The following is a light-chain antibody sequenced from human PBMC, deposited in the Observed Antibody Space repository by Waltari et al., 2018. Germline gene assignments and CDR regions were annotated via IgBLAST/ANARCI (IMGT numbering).Light chain of an antibody. J-gene: IGKJ4*01. CDR3: QQRSSWPLT. CDR2: DAS. CDR1: QSVSSY. V-gene: IGKV3-11*01. Sequence: DILLTQSPATLSLSPGERVTLSCRASQSVSSYLAWYQQKPGQAPRLLIYDASTRAGGVPARFSGSGSGTDFTLTISSLEPEDFAVYYCQQRSSWPLTFGGGTKVEIK.